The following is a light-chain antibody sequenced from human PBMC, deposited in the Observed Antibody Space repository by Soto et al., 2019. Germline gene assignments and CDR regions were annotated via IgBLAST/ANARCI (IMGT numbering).Light chain of an antibody. CDR3: SSYTSSVTVA. J-gene: IGLJ2*01. V-gene: IGLV2-14*02. CDR2: KGT. CDR1: SSDIGAYNS. Sequence: QSVLAQPASVSGSPGQSITISCTGTSSDIGAYNSVSWYQQHPHRAPQVIIYKGTQRPSGVSNRFSGSKSGNTASLTISGLQAEDEADYYCSSYTSSVTVAFGGGTKLTVL.